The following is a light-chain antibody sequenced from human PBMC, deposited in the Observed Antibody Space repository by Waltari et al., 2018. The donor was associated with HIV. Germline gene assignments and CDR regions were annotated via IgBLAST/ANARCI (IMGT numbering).Light chain of an antibody. Sequence: QSVLTQALSASGTPGQRVTISCSGSSSNLGNNIVNWYQQLSGTAPKLLIFSTNERPFGVPDRFSGSKSDTSASLAISGLQFEDEAYYYCATWDDSLNALVFGGGTKLTVL. V-gene: IGLV1-44*01. CDR3: ATWDDSLNALV. CDR2: STN. CDR1: SSNLGNNI. J-gene: IGLJ2*01.